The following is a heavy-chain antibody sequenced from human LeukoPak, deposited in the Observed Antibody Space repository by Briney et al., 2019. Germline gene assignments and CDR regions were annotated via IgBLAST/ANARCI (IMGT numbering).Heavy chain of an antibody. CDR2: ISCDGSNK. D-gene: IGHD6-13*01. CDR3: ARGSSSWPPEDDYFDY. Sequence: PGRSLRLSCAASGFTFSSYAMHWVRQAPGKGLEWVAVISCDGSNKYYADSVKGRFTISRDNSKNTLYLQMNSLRAEDTAVYYCARGSSSWPPEDDYFDYWGQGTLVTVSS. V-gene: IGHV3-30-3*01. CDR1: GFTFSSYA. J-gene: IGHJ4*02.